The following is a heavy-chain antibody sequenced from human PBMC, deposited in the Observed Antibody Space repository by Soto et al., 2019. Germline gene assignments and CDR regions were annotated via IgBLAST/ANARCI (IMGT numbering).Heavy chain of an antibody. CDR1: GDSISNYY. J-gene: IGHJ4*02. CDR3: ARVNSGYDLLDY. Sequence: SETLSLTCTVSGDSISNYYWAWIRQPPGKGLEWIGYIYHSGSTYYNPSLKSRVTISVDRSKNQFSLKLSSVTAADTAVYYCARVNSGYDLLDYWGQGTLVTVSS. V-gene: IGHV4-59*12. D-gene: IGHD5-12*01. CDR2: IYHSGST.